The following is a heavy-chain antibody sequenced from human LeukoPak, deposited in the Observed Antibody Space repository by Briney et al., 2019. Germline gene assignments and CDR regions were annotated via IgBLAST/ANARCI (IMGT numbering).Heavy chain of an antibody. CDR3: ARDLLYCSGGSCYAYYYYYGMDV. V-gene: IGHV1-18*01. J-gene: IGHJ6*02. D-gene: IGHD2-15*01. CDR1: GYTFTSYV. Sequence: GASVKVSCKASGYTFTSYVISWVRQAPGQGLEWMGWISAYNGNTNYAQKLQGRVTMTTDTSTSTAYMELRSLRSDDTAVYYCARDLLYCSGGSCYAYYYYYGMDVWGQGTTVTVSS. CDR2: ISAYNGNT.